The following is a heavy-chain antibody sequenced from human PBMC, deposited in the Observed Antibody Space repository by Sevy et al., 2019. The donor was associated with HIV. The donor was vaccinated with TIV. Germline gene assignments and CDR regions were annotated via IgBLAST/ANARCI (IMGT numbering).Heavy chain of an antibody. D-gene: IGHD3-22*01. CDR1: GFTFSNYA. J-gene: IGHJ4*02. CDR3: ARGGYYYDNAAYYALDS. Sequence: GGSLRLSCAATGFTFSNYAMHWVRQAPGKGLEWVAIIWSDGAYQYHGDSVKGRFTISRDNSKNTLFLQMNNVRVEDTAVYYCARGGYYYDNAAYYALDSWGQGTLVTVSS. V-gene: IGHV3-33*01. CDR2: IWSDGAYQ.